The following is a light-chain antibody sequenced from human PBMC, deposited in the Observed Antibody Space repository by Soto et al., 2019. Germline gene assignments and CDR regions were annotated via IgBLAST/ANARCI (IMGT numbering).Light chain of an antibody. V-gene: IGKV1-6*01. Sequence: AIQMTQSPSSLSASVEDRVTITCRASQYIGDDLGWYQQKPGTAPKVLIYASSTLQTGLPSRFSGSGSGTEFTLTITGLQPEVIATYYCLQDHTFPWTFGQGTKVEIK. CDR3: LQDHTFPWT. CDR2: ASS. CDR1: QYIGDD. J-gene: IGKJ1*01.